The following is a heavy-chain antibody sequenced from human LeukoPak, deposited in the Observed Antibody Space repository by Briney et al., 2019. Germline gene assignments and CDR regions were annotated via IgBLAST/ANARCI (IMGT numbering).Heavy chain of an antibody. CDR2: ISSNGGST. Sequence: GGSLRLSCAASGFTFNYYAMNWVRQAPGKGLEYVSAISSNGGSTYYANSVKGRFTISRDNSKNTLNLQMNSLRAEDTAVYYCAKGGEDDFWSGYFYYFDYWGQGTLVTVSS. V-gene: IGHV3-64*01. J-gene: IGHJ4*02. CDR3: AKGGEDDFWSGYFYYFDY. CDR1: GFTFNYYA. D-gene: IGHD3-3*01.